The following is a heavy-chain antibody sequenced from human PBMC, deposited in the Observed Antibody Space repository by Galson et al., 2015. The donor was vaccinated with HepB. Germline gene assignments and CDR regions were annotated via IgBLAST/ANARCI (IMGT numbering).Heavy chain of an antibody. CDR2: ISYDGSKK. J-gene: IGHJ6*02. CDR3: ARVRSPYSSSWYVMDV. D-gene: IGHD6-13*01. V-gene: IGHV3-30*04. CDR1: RFSLSSSA. Sequence: SLLLSCAATRFSLSSSAMHWVRQAPGKRLEWVAVISYDGSKKYYADSMKVRFTISRDNSKNTLYLQMNSLRAEDTAVYYCARVRSPYSSSWYVMDVWGQGTTVTVSS.